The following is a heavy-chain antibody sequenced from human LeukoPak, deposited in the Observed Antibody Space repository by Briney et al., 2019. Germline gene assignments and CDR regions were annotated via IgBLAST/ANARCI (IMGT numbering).Heavy chain of an antibody. Sequence: SETLSLTCTVSGGSISSGGYYWSWIRQHPGKGLEWIGYIYYSGSTYYNPSLKSRVTISVDTSKKQFSLSLSSVTAADTAVYYCARGRRDGSYYFDAWGQGVLVTVS. V-gene: IGHV4-31*03. CDR2: IYYSGST. J-gene: IGHJ4*02. CDR3: ARGRRDGSYYFDA. CDR1: GGSISSGGYY.